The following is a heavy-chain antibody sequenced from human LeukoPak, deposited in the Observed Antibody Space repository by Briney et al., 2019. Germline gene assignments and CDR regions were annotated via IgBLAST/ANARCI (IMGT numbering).Heavy chain of an antibody. CDR1: GGSISSYY. Sequence: SETLSLTCTVSGGSISSYYWSWIRQPPGKGLEWIGYIYYSGSTNYNPSLKSRVTISVDTSKNQFSLKLSSVTAADTAVYYCARGRITMVRGVPTLPDYWGQGTLVTVSS. J-gene: IGHJ4*02. D-gene: IGHD3-10*01. CDR3: ARGRITMVRGVPTLPDY. CDR2: IYYSGST. V-gene: IGHV4-59*01.